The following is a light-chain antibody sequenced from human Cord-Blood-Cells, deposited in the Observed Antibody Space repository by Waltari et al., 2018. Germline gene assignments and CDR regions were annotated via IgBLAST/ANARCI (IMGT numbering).Light chain of an antibody. CDR1: SSDVGSYNL. V-gene: IGLV2-23*01. Sequence: QSALTQPASVAGSPGQSSTISCTGTSSDVGSYNLVPWYQQHPGKAPKLMIYAGSKRPSGVSNRFSGSKSGNTASLTISGLQAEDDADYYCCSYAGSSTWVFGGGTKLTVL. CDR2: AGS. J-gene: IGLJ3*02. CDR3: CSYAGSSTWV.